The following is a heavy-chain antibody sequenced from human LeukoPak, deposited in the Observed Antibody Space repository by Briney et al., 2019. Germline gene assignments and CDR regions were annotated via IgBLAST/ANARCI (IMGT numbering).Heavy chain of an antibody. CDR2: TYYRSKWYN. Sequence: SQTLSLTCAISGDSVSRNNGAWNWIRQSPSRGLEWLGRTYYRSKWYNDYAGSLISRITISPDTSKNQFSLQLYSVTPEDTAVYYCATDVGTTGWHTFDYWGQGTLVTVSS. V-gene: IGHV6-1*01. D-gene: IGHD3-9*01. J-gene: IGHJ4*02. CDR1: GDSVSRNNGA. CDR3: ATDVGTTGWHTFDY.